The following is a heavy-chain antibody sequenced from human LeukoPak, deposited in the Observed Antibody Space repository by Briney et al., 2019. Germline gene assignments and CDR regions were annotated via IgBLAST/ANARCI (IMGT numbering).Heavy chain of an antibody. CDR3: AREQYSSSLDFDY. V-gene: IGHV3-30-3*01. CDR2: ISYDESNK. CDR1: GFTFSSYA. D-gene: IGHD6-13*01. J-gene: IGHJ4*02. Sequence: GGSLRLSCAASGFTFSSYAMHWVRQAPGKGLEWVAVISYDESNKYYADSVKGRFTISRDNSKNTLYLQMNSLRAEDTAVYYCAREQYSSSLDFDYWGQGTLVTVSS.